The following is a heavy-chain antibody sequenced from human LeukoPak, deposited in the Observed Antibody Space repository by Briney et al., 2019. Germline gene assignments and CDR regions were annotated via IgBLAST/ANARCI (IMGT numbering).Heavy chain of an antibody. CDR3: ARDYDILTGYYTFIP. Sequence: ASVKVSCKASGYIFTSYAMHWVRQAPGQRLEWMGWINAGNGNTKYSQKFQGRVTITRDTSASTAYMELSSLRSEDTAVYYCARDYDILTGYYTFIPWGRGTLVTVSS. J-gene: IGHJ5*02. V-gene: IGHV1-3*01. CDR2: INAGNGNT. D-gene: IGHD3-9*01. CDR1: GYIFTSYA.